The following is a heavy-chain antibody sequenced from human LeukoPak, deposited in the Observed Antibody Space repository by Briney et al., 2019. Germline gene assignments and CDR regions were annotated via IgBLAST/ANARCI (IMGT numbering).Heavy chain of an antibody. CDR1: GXTFXXXE. V-gene: IGHV3-13*04. Sequence: GGSLRLSCAASGXTFXXXEXXXXXXATGXGLEWVSAIGTAGDTYYPGSVKGRFTISRENAKNSLYLQMNSLRAGDTAVYYCARVQGATLDYWGQGTLVTVSS. CDR2: IGTAGDT. CDR3: ARVQGATLDY. J-gene: IGHJ4*02. D-gene: IGHD1-26*01.